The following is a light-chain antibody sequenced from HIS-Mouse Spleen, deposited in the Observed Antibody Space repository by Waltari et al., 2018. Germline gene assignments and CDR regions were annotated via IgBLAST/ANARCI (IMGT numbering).Light chain of an antibody. CDR2: AAS. CDR1: QGISSY. Sequence: DIQLTQSPYFLPASVGDTVTITCRATQGISSYLAWYQQKPGKAPKLLIYAASTLQSGVPSRFSGSGSGTEFTLTISSLQPEDFATYYCQQLNSYPPTFGQGTKVEIK. J-gene: IGKJ1*01. CDR3: QQLNSYPPT. V-gene: IGKV1-9*01.